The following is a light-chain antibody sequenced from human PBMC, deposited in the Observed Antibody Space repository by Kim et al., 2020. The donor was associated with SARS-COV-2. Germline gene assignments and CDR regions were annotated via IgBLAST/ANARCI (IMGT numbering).Light chain of an antibody. CDR2: RNN. Sequence: ELTQPPSASGTPGQRVTISCSGSSSNIGSNYVYWYQQLPGTAPKLLIYRNNQRPSGVPDRFSGSKSGASASLAISGLRSEDEADYYCAAWDDSLSGWVFGGGTQLTVL. CDR3: AAWDDSLSGWV. J-gene: IGLJ3*02. V-gene: IGLV1-47*01. CDR1: SSNIGSNY.